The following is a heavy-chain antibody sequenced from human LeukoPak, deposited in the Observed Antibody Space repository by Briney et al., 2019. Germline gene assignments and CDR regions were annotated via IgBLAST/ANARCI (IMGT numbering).Heavy chain of an antibody. Sequence: NPSETLSLTCTVSGGSISSSSYYWAWFRQPPGKGLEWIGSIYYSGSTYYNPSLKSRVTISVDTSKNQFSLKLSSVTAADTAVYYCARDTGGSGTPFDYWGQGTLVTVSS. CDR2: IYYSGST. D-gene: IGHD3-10*01. J-gene: IGHJ4*02. V-gene: IGHV4-39*07. CDR1: GGSISSSSYY. CDR3: ARDTGGSGTPFDY.